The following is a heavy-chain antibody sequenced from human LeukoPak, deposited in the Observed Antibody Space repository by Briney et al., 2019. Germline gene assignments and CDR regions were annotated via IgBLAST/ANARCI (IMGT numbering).Heavy chain of an antibody. Sequence: PGRSLRLSCAASGFTFISYDIQWVRQAPGKGLEWVAVISYDGSNKYYADSVKGRFTISRDNSKNTLYLQVNSLRTEDTAVYYCAKNIPNCSSTSCPLDYWGQGTLVTVSS. CDR1: GFTFISYD. CDR3: AKNIPNCSSTSCPLDY. J-gene: IGHJ4*02. V-gene: IGHV3-30*18. D-gene: IGHD2-2*01. CDR2: ISYDGSNK.